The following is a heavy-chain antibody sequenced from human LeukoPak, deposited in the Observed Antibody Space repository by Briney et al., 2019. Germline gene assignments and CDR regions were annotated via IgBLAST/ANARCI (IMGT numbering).Heavy chain of an antibody. D-gene: IGHD3-3*01. J-gene: IGHJ4*02. CDR2: MYSGGNT. V-gene: IGHV3-53*01. CDR1: GFTVRSNF. Sequence: GGSLRLSCATSGFTVRSNFMGWVRQAPGKGLEWVANMYSGGNTDYADSVKGRFTISKDSSRNTLYLQMNSLRVEDTALYYCARDRDGVSFDFWGRGTLVTVSS. CDR3: ARDRDGVSFDF.